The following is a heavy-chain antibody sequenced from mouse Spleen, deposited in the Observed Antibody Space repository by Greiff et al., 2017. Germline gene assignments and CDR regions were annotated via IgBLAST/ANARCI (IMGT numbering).Heavy chain of an antibody. V-gene: IGHV1-85*01. CDR3: ARSYGNYSYYFDY. CDR2: IYPRDGST. CDR1: GYTFTSYD. Sequence: VKLMESGPELVKPGASVKLSCKASGYTFTSYDINWVKQRPGQGLEWIGWIYPRDGSTKYNEKFKGKATLTVDTSSSTAYMELHSLTSEDSAVYFCARSYGNYSYYFDYWGQGTTLTVSS. D-gene: IGHD2-1*01. J-gene: IGHJ2*01.